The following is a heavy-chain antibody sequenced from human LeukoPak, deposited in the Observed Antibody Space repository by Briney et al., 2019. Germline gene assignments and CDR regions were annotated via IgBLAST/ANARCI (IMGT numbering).Heavy chain of an antibody. J-gene: IGHJ6*03. CDR3: ARDVGSGSYLYYYYMDV. V-gene: IGHV4-4*07. CDR1: GGSISSYY. D-gene: IGHD3-10*01. Sequence: PSETLSLTCTVSGGSISSYYWSWIRQPAGKGLEWIGRIYTSGSTNYNPSLKSRVTMSVDTSKNQFSLKLSSMTAADTAVYYCARDVGSGSYLYYYYMDVWGKGTTVTVSS. CDR2: IYTSGST.